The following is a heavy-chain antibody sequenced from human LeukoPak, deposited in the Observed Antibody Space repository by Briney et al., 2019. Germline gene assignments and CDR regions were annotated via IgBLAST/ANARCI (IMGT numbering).Heavy chain of an antibody. CDR2: IKQDGSEK. Sequence: GGSLRLSCAASGFTFSSYWMSWVRQAPGKGLEWVANIKQDGSEKYYVDSVKGRFTISRDNALNSLYLQMNSLRAEDTAIYYCARSIPYGTTWYGRSDYWGQGTLVTVSS. V-gene: IGHV3-7*03. D-gene: IGHD6-13*01. CDR3: ARSIPYGTTWYGRSDY. J-gene: IGHJ4*02. CDR1: GFTFSSYW.